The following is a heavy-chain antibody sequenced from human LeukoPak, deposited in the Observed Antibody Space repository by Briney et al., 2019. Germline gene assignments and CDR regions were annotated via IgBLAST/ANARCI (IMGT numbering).Heavy chain of an antibody. V-gene: IGHV3-23*01. CDR2: ISGSGGST. CDR3: ANAEDSSSFPY. J-gene: IGHJ4*02. Sequence: GGSLRLSCAASGFTFSSYAMSWVRQAPGKGLEWVSAISGSGGSTYYADSVKGRFTISRDNSKNTLYLQMNSLRAEDTAVYYCANAEDSSSFPYWGRGTLVTVSS. D-gene: IGHD6-6*01. CDR1: GFTFSSYA.